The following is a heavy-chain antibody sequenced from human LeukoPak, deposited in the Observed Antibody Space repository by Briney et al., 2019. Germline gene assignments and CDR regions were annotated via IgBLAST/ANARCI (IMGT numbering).Heavy chain of an antibody. V-gene: IGHV1-2*02. CDR2: INPNSGGT. J-gene: IGHJ4*02. CDR3: AGDARLDLYVPDY. D-gene: IGHD3-16*01. Sequence: GASVKVSCKASGYTFTSYGISWVRQAPGQGLEWVGWINPNSGGTNYAQKFQGRVTMTRDTSISTDSMELSRLRSDDTAVYYCAGDARLDLYVPDYWGQGTLVTVSS. CDR1: GYTFTSYG.